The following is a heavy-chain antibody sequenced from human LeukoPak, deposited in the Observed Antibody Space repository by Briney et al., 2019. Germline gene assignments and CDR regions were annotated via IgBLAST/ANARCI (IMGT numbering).Heavy chain of an antibody. CDR2: INPNSGGT. Sequence: ASVKVSCKASGYTFTGYYMHWVRQAPGQGLEWMGWINPNSGGTNYAQKFQGRVTMTRDTSISTAYMELSRLRSDDTAVYYCARGRYYYGPGTLLRDYWGQGTLVTVSS. CDR3: ARGRYYYGPGTLLRDY. V-gene: IGHV1-2*02. CDR1: GYTFTGYY. J-gene: IGHJ4*02. D-gene: IGHD3-10*01.